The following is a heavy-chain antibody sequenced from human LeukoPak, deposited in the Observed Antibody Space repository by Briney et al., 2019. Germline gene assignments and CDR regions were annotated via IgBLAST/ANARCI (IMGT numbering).Heavy chain of an antibody. V-gene: IGHV3-23*01. CDR3: AKLHYYYDLGPSPFDY. CDR2: ISGSGGST. CDR1: GFTFSSYA. J-gene: IGHJ4*02. D-gene: IGHD3-22*01. Sequence: PGGSPRLSCAASGFTFSSYAMSWVRQAPGKGLEWVSAISGSGGSTYYADSVKGRFTISRDNSKNTLYLQMNSLRAEDTAVYYCAKLHYYYDLGPSPFDYWGQGTLVTVSS.